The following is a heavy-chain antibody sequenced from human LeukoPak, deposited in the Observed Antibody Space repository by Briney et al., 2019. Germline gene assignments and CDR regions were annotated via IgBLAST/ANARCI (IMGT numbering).Heavy chain of an antibody. CDR3: ARVAVWDSSGYLFDY. CDR2: IWYDGSNG. J-gene: IGHJ4*02. D-gene: IGHD3-22*01. CDR1: GFTFSNYV. V-gene: IGHV3-33*01. Sequence: PGGSLRLSCIASGFTFSNYVMHWVRQAPGKGLEWVAVIWYDGSNGYYGDSVKGRFTISRDNSKNTLDLQMNSLRGEDTAVYYCARVAVWDSSGYLFDYWGQGTLVTVSS.